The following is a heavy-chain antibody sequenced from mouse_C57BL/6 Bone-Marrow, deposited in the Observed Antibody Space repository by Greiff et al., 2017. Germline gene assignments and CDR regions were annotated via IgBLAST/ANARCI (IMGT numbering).Heavy chain of an antibody. CDR1: GFSLTSYG. J-gene: IGHJ4*01. Sequence: VKLQESGPGLVQPSQSLSITCTVSGFSLTSYGVHWVRQSPGKGLEWLGVIWRGGSTDYNAAFMSRLSITKDNSKSQVFFKMNSLQADDTAIYYCAKKGIYFEDYYAMDYWGQGTSVTVSS. CDR3: AKKGIYFEDYYAMDY. CDR2: IWRGGST. D-gene: IGHD2-4*01. V-gene: IGHV2-5*01.